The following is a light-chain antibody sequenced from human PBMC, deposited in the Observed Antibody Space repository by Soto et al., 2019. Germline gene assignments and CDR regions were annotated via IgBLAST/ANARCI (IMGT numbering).Light chain of an antibody. CDR2: DAS. Sequence: EIVLTQSPATLSLSPGERATLSCRASQSVSSYLAWYQQKPGQAPRLLIYDASNRATGIPARFSGSGSGTDVTLPIISLEPEDFAVYYCQPRRNWPGYTFGQGTKREIK. V-gene: IGKV3-11*01. CDR3: QPRRNWPGYT. CDR1: QSVSSY. J-gene: IGKJ2*01.